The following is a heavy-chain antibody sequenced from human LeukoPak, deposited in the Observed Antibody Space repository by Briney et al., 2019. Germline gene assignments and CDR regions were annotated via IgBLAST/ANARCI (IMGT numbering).Heavy chain of an antibody. CDR1: EYTFTNYY. CDR3: AIEGRDTEVVPSYCGMDV. D-gene: IGHD2-2*01. J-gene: IGHJ6*02. V-gene: IGHV1-46*01. CDR2: ISPSGGST. Sequence: ASVKVSCKASEYTFTNYYINWVRQAPGQGLEWMGVISPSGGSTNYAQKFQGRVTMTRDTSTTTVYMELSSLRSEDTAVYYCAIEGRDTEVVPSYCGMDVWGQGTTVAVSS.